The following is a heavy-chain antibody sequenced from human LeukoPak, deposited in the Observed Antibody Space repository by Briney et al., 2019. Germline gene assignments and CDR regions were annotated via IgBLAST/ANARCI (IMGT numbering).Heavy chain of an antibody. J-gene: IGHJ3*02. CDR1: GGTFSSYA. Sequence: ASVKVSCKASGGTFSSYAISWVRQAPGQGLEWMGGIIPIFGTANYAQKFRGRVTITTDESTSTAYMELSSLRSEDTAVYYCARGVRYCSSTSCYTGNAFDIRGQGTMVTVSS. V-gene: IGHV1-69*05. D-gene: IGHD2-2*02. CDR3: ARGVRYCSSTSCYTGNAFDI. CDR2: IIPIFGTA.